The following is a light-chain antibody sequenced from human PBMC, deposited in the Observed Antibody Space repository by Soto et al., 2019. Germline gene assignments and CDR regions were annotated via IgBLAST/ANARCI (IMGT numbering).Light chain of an antibody. Sequence: DIQMTQSPTTLSASVGDRVTITCWASQSIGSWLAWYQQKPGEAPKSLIYDASTLEAGVPSRFSGSGSGTEFTLPISSLQPEDFATYYCQQYDSYSPTFGQGTKVEIK. CDR2: DAS. J-gene: IGKJ1*01. CDR1: QSIGSW. CDR3: QQYDSYSPT. V-gene: IGKV1-5*01.